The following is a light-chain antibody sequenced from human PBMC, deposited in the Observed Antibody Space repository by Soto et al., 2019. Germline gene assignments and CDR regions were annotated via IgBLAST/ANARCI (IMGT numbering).Light chain of an antibody. Sequence: DIQMTQSPSSLSASVGDRVTITCRASQSISSYLDWYQQKPGKAPKLLSYAASSLQSGVPSRFSGSGSGTDFTLTIRSLLPEDFATYYCQQSYSTLLTFGQGTKVEIK. CDR1: QSISSY. J-gene: IGKJ1*01. CDR3: QQSYSTLLT. CDR2: AAS. V-gene: IGKV1-39*01.